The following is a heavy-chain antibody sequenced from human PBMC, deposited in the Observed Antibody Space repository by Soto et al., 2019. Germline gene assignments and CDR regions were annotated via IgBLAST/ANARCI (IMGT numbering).Heavy chain of an antibody. CDR3: ARARDYGSGSYYFPDAFDI. CDR2: IYYSGST. V-gene: IGHV4-59*08. D-gene: IGHD3-10*01. J-gene: IGHJ3*02. CDR1: GGSISSYY. Sequence: SETLSLTCTVSGGSISSYYWSWIRQPPGKGLEWIGYIYYSGSTNYNPSLKSRVTISVDTSKNQFSLKLSSVTAADTAVYYCARARDYGSGSYYFPDAFDIWGQGTMVTVSS.